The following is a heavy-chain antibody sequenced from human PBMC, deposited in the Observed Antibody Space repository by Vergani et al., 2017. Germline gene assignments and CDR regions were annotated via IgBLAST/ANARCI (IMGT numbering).Heavy chain of an antibody. D-gene: IGHD2-2*01. Sequence: EVQLVQSGAEVKKPGESLKISCKGSGYSFTSYWIGWVRQMPGKGLEWMGIIYPGDSDTRYSPSFQGQVTISADKSISTAYLQWRSLKASDTAMYYCASSSDIVVVPAAIGDYWGQGTLVTVSS. V-gene: IGHV5-51*03. J-gene: IGHJ4*02. CDR1: GYSFTSYW. CDR2: IYPGDSDT. CDR3: ASSSDIVVVPAAIGDY.